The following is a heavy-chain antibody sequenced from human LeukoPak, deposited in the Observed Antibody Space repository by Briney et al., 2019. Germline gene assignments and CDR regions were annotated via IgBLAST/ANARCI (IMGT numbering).Heavy chain of an antibody. CDR3: ATWEWELLRNWFDP. Sequence: SVKVSCKAAGYTFTSYAISWVRRAPGQGLEWMGGIIPIFGSANYAQKFQGRVTITADESTSTAYMELSSLRSEDTAVYYCATWEWELLRNWFDPWGQGTLVTVSS. CDR1: GYTFTSYA. J-gene: IGHJ5*02. V-gene: IGHV1-69*13. CDR2: IIPIFGSA. D-gene: IGHD1-26*01.